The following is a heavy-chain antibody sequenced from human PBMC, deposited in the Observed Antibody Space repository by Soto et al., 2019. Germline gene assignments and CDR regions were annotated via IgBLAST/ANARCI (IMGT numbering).Heavy chain of an antibody. CDR3: ATVILGELELRY. CDR2: FDPEDGET. D-gene: IGHD1-7*01. V-gene: IGHV1-24*01. J-gene: IGHJ4*02. CDR1: GGSFRSYA. Sequence: GASVKVSCKAPGGSFRSYAVSGGRQAPGQGLEWMGGFDPEDGETIYAQKFQGRVTMTEDTSTDTAYMELSSLRSEDTAVYYCATVILGELELRYWGQGTLVTVSS.